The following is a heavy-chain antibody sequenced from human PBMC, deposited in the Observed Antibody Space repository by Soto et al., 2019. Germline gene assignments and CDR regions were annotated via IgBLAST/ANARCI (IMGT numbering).Heavy chain of an antibody. CDR2: INGGNGNT. CDR1: GLTFTSYA. D-gene: IGHD3-16*01. V-gene: IGHV1-3*01. Sequence: GASVKVSCKTSGLTFTSYAMHWVRQAPGQRLEWMGWINGGNGNTKASQTLQGRVSITRNTSASTVYIELKSLRSEDTAVYYCATQFGSRGFDPWGQGTLVTSPQ. CDR3: ATQFGSRGFDP. J-gene: IGHJ5*02.